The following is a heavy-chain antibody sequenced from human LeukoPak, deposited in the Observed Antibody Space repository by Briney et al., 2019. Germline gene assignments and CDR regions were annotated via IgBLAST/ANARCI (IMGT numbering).Heavy chain of an antibody. CDR3: VRGVNWGLNYFDP. D-gene: IGHD7-27*01. Sequence: PSETLSLTCAVSGGSISSSNWWSWIRQPPGRGLEWIGYIYYSGSTYYNPSLKSRLTISVDTSKNQFSLKLTSVTAADTAVYFCVRGVNWGLNYFDPWGQGTLVTVSS. CDR2: IYYSGST. CDR1: GGSISSSNW. V-gene: IGHV4-30-4*01. J-gene: IGHJ5*02.